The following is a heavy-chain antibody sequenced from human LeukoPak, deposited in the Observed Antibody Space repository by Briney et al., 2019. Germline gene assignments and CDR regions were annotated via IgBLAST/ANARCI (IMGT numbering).Heavy chain of an antibody. D-gene: IGHD3-16*01. V-gene: IGHV3-21*01. CDR3: ARGGRYDYVCDY. CDR1: GFTFSSYS. J-gene: IGHJ4*02. CDR2: ISSSSYI. Sequence: RSGGSLRLSCAASGFTFSSYSMNWVRQAPGKGLEWVSSISSSSYIYYADSVKGRFTISRDNAKNSLYLQMNSLRAEDTAVYYCARGGRYDYVCDYWGQGTLVTVSS.